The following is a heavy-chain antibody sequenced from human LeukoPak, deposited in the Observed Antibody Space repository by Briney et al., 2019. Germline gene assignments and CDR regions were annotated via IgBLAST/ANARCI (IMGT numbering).Heavy chain of an antibody. D-gene: IGHD6-13*01. V-gene: IGHV3-30*02. J-gene: IGHJ4*02. CDR1: GFTFSSYG. CDR2: IRYDGSNK. Sequence: GGSLRLSCAASGFTFSSYGMHWVRQAPGKGLEWVAFIRYDGSNKYYADSVKGRFTISRDNSENTLYLQMNSLRAEDTAVYYCAKVGPPRYSSSWYGVDYWGQGTLVTVSS. CDR3: AKVGPPRYSSSWYGVDY.